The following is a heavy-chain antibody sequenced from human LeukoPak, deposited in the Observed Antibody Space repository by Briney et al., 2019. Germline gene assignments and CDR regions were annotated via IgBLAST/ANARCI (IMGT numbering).Heavy chain of an antibody. Sequence: PSETLSLTCTVSGGSISSSSYYWGWIRQPPGKGLEWIGSIYYSGSTYYNPSLKSRVTISVDTSKNQFSLKPSSVTAADTAVYYCARERQQLVPGYYYYGMDVWGQGTTVTVSS. D-gene: IGHD6-13*01. CDR1: GGSISSSSYY. V-gene: IGHV4-39*02. CDR2: IYYSGST. J-gene: IGHJ6*02. CDR3: ARERQQLVPGYYYYGMDV.